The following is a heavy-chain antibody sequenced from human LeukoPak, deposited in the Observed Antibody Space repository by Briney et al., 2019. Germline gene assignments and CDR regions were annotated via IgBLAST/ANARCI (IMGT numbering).Heavy chain of an antibody. D-gene: IGHD6-13*01. Sequence: GGALRLAFAASGFTLSSNYMSWVRQAPGKGLEWVSVIYSGGSTYYADSVKGRFTISRDNSKNTLYLQMNSLRAEDTAVYYCARGIAAAGTPYYDYWGQGTLVTVSS. CDR1: GFTLSSNY. V-gene: IGHV3-53*01. CDR2: IYSGGST. CDR3: ARGIAAAGTPYYDY. J-gene: IGHJ4*02.